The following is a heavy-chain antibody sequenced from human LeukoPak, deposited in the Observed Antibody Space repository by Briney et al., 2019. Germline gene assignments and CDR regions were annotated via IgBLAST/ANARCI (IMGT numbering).Heavy chain of an antibody. CDR2: IYHSGST. CDR3: ARGYWSYSNRQNNFDY. J-gene: IGHJ4*02. D-gene: IGHD4-11*01. V-gene: IGHV4-4*02. CDR1: GGSISSSNW. Sequence: SGTLSLTCAVSGGSISSSNWWSWVRQPPGKGLEWIGEIYHSGSTYYNPSLKSRVTISVDTSKNQFSLKLSSVTAADTAVYYCARGYWSYSNRQNNFDYWGQGTLVTVSS.